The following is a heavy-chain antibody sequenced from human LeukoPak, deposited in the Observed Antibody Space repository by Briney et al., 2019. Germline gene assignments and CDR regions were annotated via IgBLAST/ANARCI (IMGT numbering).Heavy chain of an antibody. J-gene: IGHJ6*02. CDR3: ARSLSIVGATTGWGRYYYYGMDV. D-gene: IGHD1-26*01. Sequence: SETLSLTCTVSGGSISSSSYYWGWIRQPPGTGLEWIGEMNNSGRTNNNPSLKSEVTISVDTSKNQFSLKLSSVTAADTAVYYCARSLSIVGATTGWGRYYYYGMDVWGQGTTVTVSS. CDR1: GGSISSSSYY. CDR2: MNNSGRT. V-gene: IGHV4-39*07.